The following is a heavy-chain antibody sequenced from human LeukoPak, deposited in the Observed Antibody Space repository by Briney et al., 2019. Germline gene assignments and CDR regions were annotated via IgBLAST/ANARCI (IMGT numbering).Heavy chain of an antibody. CDR3: ARDQVPTPYYYDSSGYLPDY. Sequence: GASVKVSCKASGYTLTGYYMHWVRQAPGQGLEWMGWINPNSGGTNYAQKFQGRVTMTRDTSISTAYMELSRLRSDDTAVYYYARDQVPTPYYYDSSGYLPDYWGQGTLVTVSS. CDR2: INPNSGGT. V-gene: IGHV1-2*02. D-gene: IGHD3-22*01. J-gene: IGHJ4*02. CDR1: GYTLTGYY.